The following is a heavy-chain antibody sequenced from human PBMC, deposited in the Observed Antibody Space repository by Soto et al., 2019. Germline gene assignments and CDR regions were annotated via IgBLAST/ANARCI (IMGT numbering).Heavy chain of an antibody. D-gene: IGHD6-25*01. CDR1: GGSISSYY. Sequence: QVQLQESGPGLVKPSETLSLTCSVSGGSISSYYWSWIRQPAGKGLEWIGRIYTRGSTNYNPSLKSRVTMSVDTSKNQFSLKLSAVTAADTAVYYCARDGGRATDYFDYWGQGTLVTVSS. CDR3: ARDGGRATDYFDY. CDR2: IYTRGST. V-gene: IGHV4-4*07. J-gene: IGHJ4*02.